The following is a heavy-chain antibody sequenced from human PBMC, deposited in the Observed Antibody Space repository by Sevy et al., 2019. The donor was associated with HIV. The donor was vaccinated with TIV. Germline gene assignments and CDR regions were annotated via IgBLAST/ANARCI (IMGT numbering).Heavy chain of an antibody. CDR1: GFTFGDYA. D-gene: IGHD3-22*01. CDR3: TRGYYYDSSGYSDY. Sequence: GGSLRLSCTGSGFTFGDYAMSWLRQAPGMGLEWVGFIRSKDYGGATEYAASVKGRFTISRDDSKSIADLQMNSLKTEDTAVYYCTRGYYYDSSGYSDYWGQRTLVTVSS. CDR2: IRSKDYGGAT. V-gene: IGHV3-49*03. J-gene: IGHJ4*02.